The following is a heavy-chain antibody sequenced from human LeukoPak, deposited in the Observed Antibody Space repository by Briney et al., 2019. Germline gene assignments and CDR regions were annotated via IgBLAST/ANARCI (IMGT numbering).Heavy chain of an antibody. J-gene: IGHJ5*02. CDR2: INPSGGST. CDR3: ARDRPGRYCSSTSCYTASPFDP. CDR1: GYTFTSYG. D-gene: IGHD2-2*02. Sequence: GASVKVSCKASGYTFTSYGISWVRQAPGQGLEWMGIINPSGGSTNYAQKFQGRVTITADESTSTAYMELSSLRSEDTAVYYCARDRPGRYCSSTSCYTASPFDPWGQGTLVTVSS. V-gene: IGHV1-69*11.